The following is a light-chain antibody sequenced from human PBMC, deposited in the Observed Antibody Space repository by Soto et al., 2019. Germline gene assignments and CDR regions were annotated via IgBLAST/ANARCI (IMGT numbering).Light chain of an antibody. CDR3: QQYGSSPRT. CDR1: QGIGDT. CDR2: DTS. J-gene: IGKJ1*01. V-gene: IGKV3-20*01. Sequence: EVGLTQSPATLSVSPGEGVTLSFRASQGIGDTLAWYQHKPGQTPRLLIYDTSTRATGIPDRFTGSGSGTDFTLTISRLEPEDFAVYYCQQYGSSPRTFGQGTKVDIK.